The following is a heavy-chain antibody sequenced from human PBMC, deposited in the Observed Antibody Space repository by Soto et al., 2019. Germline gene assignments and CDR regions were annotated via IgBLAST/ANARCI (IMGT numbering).Heavy chain of an antibody. V-gene: IGHV3-66*01. CDR2: IHIGGGT. CDR3: ARVMPYCSGESCHSVDY. Sequence: EVHLVESGGGLVQPGESLKLSCVVSGFTVSTNYMTWVRQAPGKGLEWVSGIHIGGGTYYADSVDGRITISRDNSENTLYLQINNLRTEDTAVYYCARVMPYCSGESCHSVDYWGQGTLVNVSS. J-gene: IGHJ4*02. CDR1: GFTVSTNY. D-gene: IGHD2-15*01.